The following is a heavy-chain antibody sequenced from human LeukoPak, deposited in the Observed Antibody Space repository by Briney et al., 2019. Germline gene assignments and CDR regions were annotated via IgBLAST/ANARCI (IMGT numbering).Heavy chain of an antibody. CDR2: IYYSGST. D-gene: IGHD6-19*01. CDR3: ASTIAVAGTPYAFDI. CDR1: GGSISSYY. Sequence: PSETLSLTCTVSGGSISSYYWSWIRQPPGKGLEWIGYIYYSGSTNYNPSLKSRVTISVDTSKNQFSLKLSSVTAADTAVYYCASTIAVAGTPYAFDIWGQGTMVTVSS. J-gene: IGHJ3*02. V-gene: IGHV4-59*01.